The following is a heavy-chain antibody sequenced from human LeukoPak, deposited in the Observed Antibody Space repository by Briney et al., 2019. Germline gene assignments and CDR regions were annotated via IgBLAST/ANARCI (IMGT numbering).Heavy chain of an antibody. CDR1: GFAFSTYW. CDR3: ARDLAGPPQEAFDI. Sequence: PGGSLRLSCAASGFAFSTYWMNWVRQAPGKGLEWVATIKQDGSERYYVDSVKGRFTISRDNAKNSLYLQMSSLRAEDTAVYYCARDLAGPPQEAFDIWGQGTMVTVSP. V-gene: IGHV3-7*01. CDR2: IKQDGSER. J-gene: IGHJ3*02.